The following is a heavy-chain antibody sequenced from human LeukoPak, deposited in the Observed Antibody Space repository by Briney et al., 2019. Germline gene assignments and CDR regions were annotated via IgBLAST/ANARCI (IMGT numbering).Heavy chain of an antibody. J-gene: IGHJ6*02. CDR1: GGTFSSYA. V-gene: IGHV1-69*04. Sequence: SVKVSCTASGGTFSSYAISWVRQAPGQGLEWMGRIIRILGIANYAQKFQGRVTITADKSTSTAYMELSSLRSEDTAVYYCARKGRDDILTGYYVRGMDVWGQGTTVTVSS. CDR2: IIRILGIA. D-gene: IGHD3-9*01. CDR3: ARKGRDDILTGYYVRGMDV.